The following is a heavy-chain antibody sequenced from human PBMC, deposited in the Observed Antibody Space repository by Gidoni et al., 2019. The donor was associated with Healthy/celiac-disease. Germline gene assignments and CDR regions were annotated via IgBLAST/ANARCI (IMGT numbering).Heavy chain of an antibody. V-gene: IGHV3-48*04. CDR3: ARDSRGGGWVN. CDR2: ISSSSSTI. D-gene: IGHD6-19*01. Sequence: EVQLVESGGGLVQPGGSLRLSCAASGFTFSSYSMNWVRQAPGKGLEWVSYISSSSSTIYYADSVKGRFTISRDNAKNSLYLQMNSLRAEDTAVYYCARDSRGGGWVNWGQGTLVTVSS. J-gene: IGHJ4*02. CDR1: GFTFSSYS.